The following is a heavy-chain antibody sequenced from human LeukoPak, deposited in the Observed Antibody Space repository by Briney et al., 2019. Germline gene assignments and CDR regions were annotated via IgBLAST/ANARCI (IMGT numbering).Heavy chain of an antibody. CDR2: ISYDGSNK. Sequence: GGSLRLSCAAPGFTFSSYAMHWVRQAPGKGLEWVAVISYDGSNKYYADSVKGRFTISRDNSKNTLYLQMNSLRAEDTAVYYCARGASTMIEIGYWGQGTLVTVSS. V-gene: IGHV3-30-3*01. J-gene: IGHJ4*02. D-gene: IGHD3-22*01. CDR3: ARGASTMIEIGY. CDR1: GFTFSSYA.